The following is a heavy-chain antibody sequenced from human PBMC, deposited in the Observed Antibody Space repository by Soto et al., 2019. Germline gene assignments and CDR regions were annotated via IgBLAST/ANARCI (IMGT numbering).Heavy chain of an antibody. D-gene: IGHD3-22*01. J-gene: IGHJ6*02. CDR2: ISGSGGST. V-gene: IGHV3-23*01. CDR1: GFTFGIYA. Sequence: PGGSLRLSCAASGFTFGIYAMSWVRQAPGKGLEWVSAISGSGGSTYYADSVKGRFTISRDNSKNTLYLQMNSLRAEDTAVYYCAKNDSSGYYYYGMDVWAKGPRSPSP. CDR3: AKNDSSGYYYYGMDV.